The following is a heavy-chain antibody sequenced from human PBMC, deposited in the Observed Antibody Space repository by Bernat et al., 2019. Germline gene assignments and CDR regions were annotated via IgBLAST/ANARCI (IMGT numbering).Heavy chain of an antibody. Sequence: QVQLQQWGAGLVKPSETLSLTCAVSGYSIRSGYYWGWIRQPPGKGLEWIGNIHYSGSTYYSPSLKSRVTISVDTSKNQFSLDLSSVTAADTAVYFCARSFDYGYFDFWGQGTLVTVSS. CDR2: IHYSGST. V-gene: IGHV4-38-2*01. CDR3: ARSFDYGYFDF. J-gene: IGHJ4*02. CDR1: GYSIRSGYY. D-gene: IGHD4-17*01.